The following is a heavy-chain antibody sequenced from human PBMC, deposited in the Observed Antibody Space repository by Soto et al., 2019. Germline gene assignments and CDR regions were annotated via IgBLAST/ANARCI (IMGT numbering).Heavy chain of an antibody. J-gene: IGHJ6*02. CDR2: LIPMFHTA. CDR1: GGSFMNYA. CDR3: ARSREEFMELSYYAMDV. D-gene: IGHD1-7*01. Sequence: QVQLVQSGPAVRKPGTSVKVSCKASGGSFMNYAISWVRQAPGQGLEWMGGLIPMFHTANYAQMFQGRLTITADKSTSTDYMELGSLRSENTAVYYCARSREEFMELSYYAMDVWGQGTMVTVSS. V-gene: IGHV1-69*06.